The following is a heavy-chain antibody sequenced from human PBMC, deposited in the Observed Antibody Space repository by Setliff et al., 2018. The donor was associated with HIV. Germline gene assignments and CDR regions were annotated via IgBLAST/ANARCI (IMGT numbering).Heavy chain of an antibody. V-gene: IGHV4-34*08. CDR2: INYNNSI. Sequence: SETLSLTCAVYSGTFSSYYWNWIRRPPGKGLEWIGEINYNNSINYNPSLESRVTLSIDTSKNQFSLRLNSVSAADTAVYYCMRTASTSWWGIHYYYIDLWGKGTTVTV. CDR1: SGTFSSYY. D-gene: IGHD2-8*02. CDR3: MRTASTSWWGIHYYYIDL. J-gene: IGHJ6*03.